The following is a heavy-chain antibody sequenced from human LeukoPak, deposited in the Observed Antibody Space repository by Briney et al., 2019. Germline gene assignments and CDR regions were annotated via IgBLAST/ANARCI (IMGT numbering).Heavy chain of an antibody. Sequence: PSQTLSLTCTVSGGSISSFYWSWIRQPPGKGLEWIGYIYYSGGSHYNPSLNSRVTISVDTPKSQFSLKLKSVTAADTAVYYCAREGSSSSALDFWGQGTLVTVSS. CDR2: IYYSGGS. CDR1: GGSISSFY. V-gene: IGHV4-59*01. D-gene: IGHD6-6*01. CDR3: AREGSSSSALDF. J-gene: IGHJ4*02.